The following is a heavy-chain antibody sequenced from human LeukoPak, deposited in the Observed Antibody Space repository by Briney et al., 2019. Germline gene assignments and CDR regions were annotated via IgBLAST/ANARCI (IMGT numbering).Heavy chain of an antibody. D-gene: IGHD3-22*01. CDR1: GFTFSSYG. V-gene: IGHV3-30*18. Sequence: QPGGSLRLSCAASGFTFSSYGMHWVRQAPGKGLEWVAAISYDGNRKYYADSVKGRFTISRDNSRNTLYLQLNSLRAEDTAVFYCAKPIAMMVGDYFDYWGQGTLVTVSS. CDR2: ISYDGNRK. CDR3: AKPIAMMVGDYFDY. J-gene: IGHJ4*02.